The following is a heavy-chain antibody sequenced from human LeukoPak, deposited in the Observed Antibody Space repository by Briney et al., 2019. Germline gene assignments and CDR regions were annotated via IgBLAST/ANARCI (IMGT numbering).Heavy chain of an antibody. CDR3: ARDYYGSGSYPYYYGMDV. J-gene: IGHJ6*02. CDR2: IYYSGST. Sequence: SETLSLTSTVSGGSISSYYWSWIRQPPGKGLEWIGYIYYSGSTNYNPSLKSRVTISVDTSKNQFSLKLSSVTAADTAVYYCARDYYGSGSYPYYYGMDVWGQGTTVTVSS. V-gene: IGHV4-59*01. D-gene: IGHD3-10*01. CDR1: GGSISSYY.